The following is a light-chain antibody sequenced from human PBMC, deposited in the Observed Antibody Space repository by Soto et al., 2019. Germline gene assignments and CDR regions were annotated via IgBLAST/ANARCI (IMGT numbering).Light chain of an antibody. CDR2: DAS. CDR3: QQRSNWTLT. V-gene: IGKV3-11*01. Sequence: IVLTQSPATLSLSPGERATLSWRASQSVSSYLAWYQQKPGQAPRLLIYDASNRATGIPARFSGSVSGTDGTITISSLEKEDGAVYYCQQRSNWTLTFGGGTKVDIK. CDR1: QSVSSY. J-gene: IGKJ4*01.